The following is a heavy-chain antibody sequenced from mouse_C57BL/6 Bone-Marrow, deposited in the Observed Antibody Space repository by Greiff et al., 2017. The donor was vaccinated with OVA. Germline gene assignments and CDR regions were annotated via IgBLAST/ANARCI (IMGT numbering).Heavy chain of an antibody. D-gene: IGHD4-1*01. CDR3: ARRPPDRNWDGPYYFDY. CDR2: IDPSDSYT. V-gene: IGHV1-50*01. CDR1: GYTFTSYW. J-gene: IGHJ2*01. Sequence: QVQLQQPGAELVKPGASVKLSCKASGYTFTSYWMQWVKQRPGQGLEWIGEIDPSDSYTNYNQKFKGKATLTVDTSSSTAYMQLSSLTSEDSAVYYCARRPPDRNWDGPYYFDYWGQGTTLTVSS.